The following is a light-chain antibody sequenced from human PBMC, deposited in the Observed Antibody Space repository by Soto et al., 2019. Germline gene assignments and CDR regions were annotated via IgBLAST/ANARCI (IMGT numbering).Light chain of an antibody. Sequence: DIQLTQSPSFLSASVGDRVTITCRASQGISSYLAWYQQKPGKAPKLLIYAASTWQSGVPSRFSGGGSGTEFSPPLRRRQVEDFPTNFRQQLDRYPPPLGGGPKVQI. V-gene: IGKV1-9*01. CDR1: QGISSY. CDR2: AAS. J-gene: IGKJ4*01. CDR3: QQLDRYPPP.